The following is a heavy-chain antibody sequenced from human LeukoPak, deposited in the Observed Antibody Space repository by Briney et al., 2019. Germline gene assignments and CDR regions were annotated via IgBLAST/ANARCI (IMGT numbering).Heavy chain of an antibody. CDR3: ARDLWVAVAGTWRRWGPFDY. D-gene: IGHD6-19*01. Sequence: ASVKVSCKASGYTFTSYYMHWVRQAPGQGLEWMGIINPSGGSTSYAQKFQGRVTMTRDMSTSTVYMELSSLRSEDTAVYYCARDLWVAVAGTWRRWGPFDYWGQGTLVTVSS. CDR2: INPSGGST. V-gene: IGHV1-46*01. J-gene: IGHJ4*02. CDR1: GYTFTSYY.